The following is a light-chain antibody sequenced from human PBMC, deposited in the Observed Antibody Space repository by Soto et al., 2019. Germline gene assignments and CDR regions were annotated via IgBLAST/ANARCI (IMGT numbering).Light chain of an antibody. Sequence: DIQMTQSPATRPASVGDRVTMSFRAIQSMSNWLAWYTQTPGKAPKLLIYAASSLQSGVPSRLRGSGSGTDFTLTISSLQPEECATYYCQQANSFPLTFGGGTKVDI. CDR3: QQANSFPLT. V-gene: IGKV1-12*01. CDR1: QSMSNW. J-gene: IGKJ4*01. CDR2: AAS.